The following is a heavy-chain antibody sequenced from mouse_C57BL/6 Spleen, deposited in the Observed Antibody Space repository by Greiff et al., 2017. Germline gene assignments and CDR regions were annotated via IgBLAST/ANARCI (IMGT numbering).Heavy chain of an antibody. CDR1: GYTFTSYG. J-gene: IGHJ3*01. V-gene: IGHV1-81*01. CDR2: IYPRSGNT. D-gene: IGHD2-2*01. Sequence: QVQLQQSGAELARPGASVKLSCKASGYTFTSYGISWVKQRTGQGLEWIGEIYPRSGNTYYNEKFKGKATLTADKSSSTAYMELRSLTSEDSAVYFCARSEAGSERFAYWGQGTLVTVSA. CDR3: ARSEAGSERFAY.